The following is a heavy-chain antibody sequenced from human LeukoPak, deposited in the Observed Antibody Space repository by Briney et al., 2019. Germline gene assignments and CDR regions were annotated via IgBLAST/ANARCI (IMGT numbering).Heavy chain of an antibody. V-gene: IGHV4-34*01. D-gene: IGHD3-10*01. Sequence: SETLSLTCTVSGGSLSGFYRSWVRQPPGKGLEWIGEIVHGGATSYNPSLESRVTISSDNSKNQFSLKLTSVTAADTAVYYCARGSSYMDVWGKGTAVTVSS. CDR1: GGSLSGFY. CDR2: IVHGGAT. J-gene: IGHJ6*03. CDR3: ARGSSYMDV.